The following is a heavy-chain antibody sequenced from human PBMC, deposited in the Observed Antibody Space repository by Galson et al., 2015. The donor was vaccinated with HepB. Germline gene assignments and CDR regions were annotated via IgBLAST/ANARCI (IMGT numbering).Heavy chain of an antibody. J-gene: IGHJ6*03. D-gene: IGHD3-10*01. CDR3: AREGYYYGSRSHFLVWYMDV. CDR2: IKQDGSEK. V-gene: IGHV3-7*01. Sequence: SLRLSCAASGFSFSTYWMTWVRQAPGKGLEWVANIKQDGSEKYFVDSVKGRFTISRDNAKNSLYLQMNSLRVEDTAVYYCAREGYYYGSRSHFLVWYMDVWGKGTTVTVSS. CDR1: GFSFSTYW.